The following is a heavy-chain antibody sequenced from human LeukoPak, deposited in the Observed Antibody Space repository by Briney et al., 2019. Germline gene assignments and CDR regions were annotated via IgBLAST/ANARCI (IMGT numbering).Heavy chain of an antibody. Sequence: GASVKVSCKASGYTFTSYYMHWVRQAPGQGLEWMGGIIPIFGTANYAQKFQGRVTITTGESTSTAYMELSSLRSEDTAVYYCAGTYYYDSSGSLGDYWGQGTLVTVSS. CDR1: GYTFTSYY. CDR3: AGTYYYDSSGSLGDY. J-gene: IGHJ4*02. D-gene: IGHD3-22*01. CDR2: IIPIFGTA. V-gene: IGHV1-69*05.